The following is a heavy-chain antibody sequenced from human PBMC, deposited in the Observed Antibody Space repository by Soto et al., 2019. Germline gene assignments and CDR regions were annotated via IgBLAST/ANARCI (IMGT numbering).Heavy chain of an antibody. CDR2: INAGNGNT. CDR3: ARELQVLYYFDY. J-gene: IGHJ4*02. Sequence: ASVKVSCKASGYTFISYALHWLRQPPGQRLEWMGWINAGNGNTKYSQKFQGRVTIIRDTSASTAYMELTSLRSEATAVYYCARELQVLYYFDYWGQGTLVTVSS. D-gene: IGHD1-1*01. CDR1: GYTFISYA. V-gene: IGHV1-3*01.